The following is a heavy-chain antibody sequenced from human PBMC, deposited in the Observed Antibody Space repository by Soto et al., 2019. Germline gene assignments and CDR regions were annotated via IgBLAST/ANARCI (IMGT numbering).Heavy chain of an antibody. J-gene: IGHJ6*03. CDR1: GFTFSSYS. CDR3: ASDRHSLDLEWEPGPYYYYMEV. Sequence: GGSLRLSCAASGFTFSSYSMNWVRQAPGKGLEWVSSISSSSSYIYYADSVKGRFTISRDNAKNSLYLQMNSLRAEDTAVYYCASDRHSLDLEWEPGPYYYYMEVWGKGTTVTVSS. CDR2: ISSSSSYI. V-gene: IGHV3-21*01. D-gene: IGHD3-3*01.